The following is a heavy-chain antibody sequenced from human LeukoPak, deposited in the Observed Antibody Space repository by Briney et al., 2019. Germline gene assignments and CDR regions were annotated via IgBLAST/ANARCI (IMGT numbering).Heavy chain of an antibody. V-gene: IGHV1-46*01. Sequence: ASVKVSCKASGYTFTSYYMRWVRQAPGQGLEWMGIINPSGGSTSYAQKFQGRVTMTRDTSTSTVYMELSSLRSEDTAVYYCARDLDHLTVTDYFDYWGQGTLVTVSS. CDR3: ARDLDHLTVTDYFDY. CDR1: GYTFTSYY. J-gene: IGHJ4*02. CDR2: INPSGGST. D-gene: IGHD4-17*01.